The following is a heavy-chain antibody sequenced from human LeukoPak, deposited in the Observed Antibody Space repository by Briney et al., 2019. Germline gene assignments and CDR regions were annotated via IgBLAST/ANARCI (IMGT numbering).Heavy chain of an antibody. CDR3: ARETVPAVPPRIVMDV. J-gene: IGHJ6*02. Sequence: ASETLSLTCTVSGGSISSGGYYWSWIRQHPGKGLEWIGYIYYSGSTYYNPSLKSRVTISVDTSKNQFSLKLSSVTAADTAVYYCARETVPAVPPRIVMDVWGQGTTVTVSS. CDR2: IYYSGST. CDR1: GGSISSGGYY. V-gene: IGHV4-31*03. D-gene: IGHD2-2*01.